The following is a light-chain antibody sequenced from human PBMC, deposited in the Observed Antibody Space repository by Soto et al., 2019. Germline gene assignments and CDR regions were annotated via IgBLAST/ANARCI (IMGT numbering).Light chain of an antibody. Sequence: EIVMTQSPATVSVSPGERATLSCRASQSVSSKLAWYQQKPGQAPRVLIYGASTRATGIPARFSGSGSGTEFTLTISSLQSEDFAVYYCQHYNDWPPTWTFGQGTRVEIK. V-gene: IGKV3-15*01. CDR3: QHYNDWPPTWT. CDR2: GAS. CDR1: QSVSSK. J-gene: IGKJ1*01.